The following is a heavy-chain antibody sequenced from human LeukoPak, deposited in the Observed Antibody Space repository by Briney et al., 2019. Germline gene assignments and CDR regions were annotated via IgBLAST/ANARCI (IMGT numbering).Heavy chain of an antibody. D-gene: IGHD6-19*01. CDR2: IYSGGST. V-gene: IGHV3-53*01. J-gene: IGHJ4*02. CDR1: GLTVSSNY. Sequence: GGSLRLSCAASGLTVSSNYMSWVRHAPGKGLEWVSVIYSGGSTYYADSVKGRFTISRDNSKNTLYLQMNSVRAEDTAVYYCASRAGAETDYWGQGTLVTVSS. CDR3: ASRAGAETDY.